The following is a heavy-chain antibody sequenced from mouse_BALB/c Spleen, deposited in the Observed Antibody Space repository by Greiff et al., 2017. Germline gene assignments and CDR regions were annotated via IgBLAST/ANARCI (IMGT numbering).Heavy chain of an antibody. CDR2: IRNKANGYTT. CDR1: GFTFTDYS. V-gene: IGHV7-3*02. CDR3: ARDKGDYFDY. Sequence: EVQVVESGGGLVQPGGSLRLSCATSGFTFTDYSMSWVRQPPGKALEWLGFIRNKANGYTTEYSASVKGRFTISRDNSQSILYLQMNTLRAEDSATYYCARDKGDYFDYWGQGTTLTVSS. J-gene: IGHJ2*01.